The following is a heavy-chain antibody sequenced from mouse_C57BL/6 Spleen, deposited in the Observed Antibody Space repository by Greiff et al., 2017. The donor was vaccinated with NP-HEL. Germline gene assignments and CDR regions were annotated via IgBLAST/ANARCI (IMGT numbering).Heavy chain of an antibody. CDR1: GYSITSGYY. V-gene: IGHV3-6*01. CDR2: ISYDGSN. J-gene: IGHJ4*01. Sequence: EVHLVESGPGLVKPSQSLSLTCSVTGYSITSGYYWNWIRQFPGNKLEWMGYISYDGSNNYNPSLKNRISITRDTSKNQFFLKLNSVTTEDTATYYCAKHNRRNYYAMDYWGQGTSVTVSS. CDR3: AKHNRRNYYAMDY.